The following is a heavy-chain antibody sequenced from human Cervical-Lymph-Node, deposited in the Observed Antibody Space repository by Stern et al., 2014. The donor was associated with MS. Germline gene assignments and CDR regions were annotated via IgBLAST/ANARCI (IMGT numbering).Heavy chain of an antibody. V-gene: IGHV6-1*01. J-gene: IGHJ4*02. D-gene: IGHD1-26*01. CDR3: ARGPVHIVGGGFDY. Sequence: QVQLGQSGPGLVKPSQTLSLTCAISGDSVSSNSAAWNWIRQSPSRGLEWLGRTYYRSRWYNESAASVKSRITINPDTSKNQFSLQLNSVTPEDTAVYYCARGPVHIVGGGFDYWGQGTLVTVSS. CDR2: TYYRSRWYN. CDR1: GDSVSSNSAA.